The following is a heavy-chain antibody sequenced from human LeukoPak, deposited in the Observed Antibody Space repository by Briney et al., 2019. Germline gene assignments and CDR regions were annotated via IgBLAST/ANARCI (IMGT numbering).Heavy chain of an antibody. D-gene: IGHD3-3*01. Sequence: ASVKVSCKASGYTFTGYYMHWVRQAPGQGLEWMGWINPNSGSKNYAQKFQGRVTMTRDTSISTAYMELSRLRSDDTVVYYCARVYDPPPYYYYCGMDVWGQGTTVTVSS. V-gene: IGHV1-2*02. CDR2: INPNSGSK. J-gene: IGHJ6*02. CDR1: GYTFTGYY. CDR3: ARVYDPPPYYYYCGMDV.